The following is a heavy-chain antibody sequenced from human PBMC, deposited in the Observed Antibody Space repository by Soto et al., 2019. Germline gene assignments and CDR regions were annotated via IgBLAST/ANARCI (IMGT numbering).Heavy chain of an antibody. Sequence: VQLMESGGGLVQPGRSLRLSCAASGFTFDDYAMHWVRQAPGKGLEWVSGISWNSGSIGYADSVKGRFTISRDNAKNSLYLQMNSLRAEDTALYYCAKDRGIAVAGTLYYFDYWGQGTLVTVSS. V-gene: IGHV3-9*01. CDR1: GFTFDDYA. CDR2: ISWNSGSI. J-gene: IGHJ4*02. CDR3: AKDRGIAVAGTLYYFDY. D-gene: IGHD6-19*01.